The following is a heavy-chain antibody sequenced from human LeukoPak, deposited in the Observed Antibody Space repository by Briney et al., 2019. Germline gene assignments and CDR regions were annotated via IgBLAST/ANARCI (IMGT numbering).Heavy chain of an antibody. Sequence: GGSLRLSCAASGFTFSSYSMNWVRQAPGKGLEWVSSISSSSSYIYYADSVKGRFTISRDNAKNSLYLQMNSLRAEDTAVYYCAVEQRGYSYGSSYYYMDVWGKGTTVTVSS. V-gene: IGHV3-21*01. CDR2: ISSSSSYI. J-gene: IGHJ6*03. CDR1: GFTFSSYS. CDR3: AVEQRGYSYGSSYYYMDV. D-gene: IGHD5-18*01.